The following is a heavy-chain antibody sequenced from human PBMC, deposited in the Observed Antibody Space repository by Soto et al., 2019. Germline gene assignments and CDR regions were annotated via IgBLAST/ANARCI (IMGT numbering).Heavy chain of an antibody. D-gene: IGHD2-2*01. CDR1: GGTFSCYA. CDR2: IIPISDTT. V-gene: IGHV1-69*01. J-gene: IGHJ6*02. Sequence: QVQLVQSGAEVKKPGSSVKVSCKASGGTFSCYAISWVRQAPGQGLEWMGGIIPISDTTNYAQKFQGRVTITADESTSTAYMELSSLRSEDTAVYYCVRSQGSSTSLEIYYYYYYGMDVWGQGTTVTVSS. CDR3: VRSQGSSTSLEIYYYYYYGMDV.